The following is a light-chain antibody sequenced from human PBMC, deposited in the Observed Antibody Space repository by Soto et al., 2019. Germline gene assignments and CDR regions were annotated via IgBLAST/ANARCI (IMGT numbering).Light chain of an antibody. Sequence: DIQMTQSPSSLSASVGDRVTITCQASQIISVYLNWYQQKPGEAPKLLIYAASNLQSGVPSRFRGSGSGTDFTLTISSLQREDLATYHCQQTYSDPLTFGGGTKVELK. V-gene: IGKV1-39*01. CDR1: QIISVY. J-gene: IGKJ4*01. CDR3: QQTYSDPLT. CDR2: AAS.